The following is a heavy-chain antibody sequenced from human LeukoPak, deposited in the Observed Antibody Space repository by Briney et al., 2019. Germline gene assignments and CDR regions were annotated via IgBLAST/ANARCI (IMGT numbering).Heavy chain of an antibody. J-gene: IGHJ6*03. D-gene: IGHD1-26*01. CDR2: ISSSGSTI. CDR1: GFSFSSYE. CDR3: AWWSSDYMDV. Sequence: AGGSLRLSCAASGFSFSSYEMNWVRQAPGKGLEWVSYISSSGSTIYYADSVKGRFTISRDNAKNSLFLQMNSLRVEDAAVYYCAWWSSDYMDVWGKGTTVTISS. V-gene: IGHV3-48*03.